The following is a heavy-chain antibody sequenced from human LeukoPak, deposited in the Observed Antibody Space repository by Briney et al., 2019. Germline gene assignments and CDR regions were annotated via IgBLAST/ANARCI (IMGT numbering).Heavy chain of an antibody. CDR3: AKSSGSGFDH. D-gene: IGHD1-26*01. J-gene: IGHJ4*02. CDR1: GFTFSSYA. Sequence: AGGSLRLSCAASGFTFSSYAMSWVRQAPGKGLEWVTFIRKDGSHKFYVDSVRGRFTISRDNSKNTVSLQMNSLRTDDTAVYFCAKSSGSGFDHWGQGTLVTVSS. CDR2: IRKDGSHK. V-gene: IGHV3-30*02.